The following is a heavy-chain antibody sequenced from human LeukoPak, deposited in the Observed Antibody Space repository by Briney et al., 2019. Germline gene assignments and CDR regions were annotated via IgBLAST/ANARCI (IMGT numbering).Heavy chain of an antibody. CDR1: GFSFSNYW. D-gene: IGHD6-19*01. V-gene: IGHV3-7*01. J-gene: IGHJ4*02. CDR3: AGSSGWLFDY. CDR2: IKEDGSQI. Sequence: GGSLRLSCVGTGFSFSNYWMNWVRHAPGKGLEWVANIKEDGSQIYYVDSVKGRFTISRDNAKNSVYLQMNSLRAEDTAVYYCAGSSGWLFDYWGQGTLVAVSS.